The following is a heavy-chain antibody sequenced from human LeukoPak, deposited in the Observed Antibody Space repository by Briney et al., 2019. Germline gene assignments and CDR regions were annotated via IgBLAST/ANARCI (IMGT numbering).Heavy chain of an antibody. D-gene: IGHD2-2*01. J-gene: IGHJ5*02. V-gene: IGHV3-30*18. Sequence: GGSLRLSCAASGFTFSSYGMHWVRQAPGKGLEWVALISYDGSNKYYADSVKGRFTISRDDSKNTLYLQMNSLRAEDMAVYYCAKGQYPPQAWGQGTLVTVSS. CDR2: ISYDGSNK. CDR1: GFTFSSYG. CDR3: AKGQYPPQA.